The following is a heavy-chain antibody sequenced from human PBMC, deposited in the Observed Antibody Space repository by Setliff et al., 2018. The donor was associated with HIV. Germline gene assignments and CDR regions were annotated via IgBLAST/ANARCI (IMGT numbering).Heavy chain of an antibody. J-gene: IGHJ4*02. CDR3: ARLSGGMVPNY. CDR1: GGSVSGHY. D-gene: IGHD3-10*01. Sequence: SETLSLTCAVYGGSVSGHYWGWFRQPPGKGLEWIGSIHHSGTAYDSPSLKSRVTISVDPSKNQILLRLSSVTAADTAVYYCARLSGGMVPNYWGQGTLVTVS. V-gene: IGHV4-34*01. CDR2: IHHSGTA.